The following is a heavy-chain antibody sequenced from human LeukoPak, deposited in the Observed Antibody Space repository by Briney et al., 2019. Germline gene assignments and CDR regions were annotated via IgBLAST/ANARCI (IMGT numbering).Heavy chain of an antibody. CDR1: GYDFADYW. D-gene: IGHD3-3*01. CDR2: IYSGSSDV. Sequence: GESLKISCQATGYDFADYWIGWVRQLPGKGLESMGVIYSGSSDVRYSPSFQGQVTISVDKSIRTAYLQWASLRASDSGMYYCARQSWDFWNGSDAFDVWAQGTLVIVSS. J-gene: IGHJ3*01. CDR3: ARQSWDFWNGSDAFDV. V-gene: IGHV5-51*01.